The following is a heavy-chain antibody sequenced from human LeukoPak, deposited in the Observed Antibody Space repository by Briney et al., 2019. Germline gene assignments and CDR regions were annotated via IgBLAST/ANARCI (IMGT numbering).Heavy chain of an antibody. Sequence: SETLSLTCAVYGGSFSGYYWGWIRQPPGKGLEWIGEINHSGSTNYNPSLKSRVTISVDTSKNQFSLKLSSVTAADTAVYYCAREATVTTDWFDPWGQGTLVTVSS. J-gene: IGHJ5*02. CDR3: AREATVTTDWFDP. CDR2: INHSGST. V-gene: IGHV4-34*01. CDR1: GGSFSGYY. D-gene: IGHD4-17*01.